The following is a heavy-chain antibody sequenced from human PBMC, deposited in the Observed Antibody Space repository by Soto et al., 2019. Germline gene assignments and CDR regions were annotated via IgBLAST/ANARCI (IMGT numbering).Heavy chain of an antibody. CDR2: INHSGST. V-gene: IGHV4-34*01. Sequence: SETLSLTCAVYGGSFSGYYWSWIRQPPGKGLEWIGEINHSGSTNYNPSLKSRVTISVDTSKNQFSLKLSSVTAADTAVYYCARTKPLYDFWSGYPTNWFYPWGQGTLVTVSS. CDR3: ARTKPLYDFWSGYPTNWFYP. CDR1: GGSFSGYY. J-gene: IGHJ5*02. D-gene: IGHD3-3*01.